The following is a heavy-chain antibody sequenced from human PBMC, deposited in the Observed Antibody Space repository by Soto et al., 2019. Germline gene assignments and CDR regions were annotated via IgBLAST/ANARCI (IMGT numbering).Heavy chain of an antibody. D-gene: IGHD6-19*01. J-gene: IGHJ5*02. CDR3: ARSIQEDIGVAGQKEIWFHP. V-gene: IGHV1-69*02. CDR1: GGTFRTYT. Sequence: QVQLVQSGAEVKRPGSSVKVSCQTSGGTFRTYTINWVRQAPGQGLEWMGRIIPILDVANYAQKFQGRVTITADKSTSTDHMELRSLRSEDTAVYSCARSIQEDIGVAGQKEIWFHPWGQGTLVTVSS. CDR2: IIPILDVA.